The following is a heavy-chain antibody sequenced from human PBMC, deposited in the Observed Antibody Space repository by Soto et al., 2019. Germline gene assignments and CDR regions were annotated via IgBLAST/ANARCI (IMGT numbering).Heavy chain of an antibody. CDR3: AREGYDFWSGYRSDAFDI. CDR1: GYTFTSYY. D-gene: IGHD3-3*01. Sequence: ASVKVSCKASGYTFTSYYMHCVRQAPGQGLEWMGIINPSGGSTSYAQKFQGRVTMTRDTSTSTVYMELSSLRSEDTAVYYCAREGYDFWSGYRSDAFDIWGQGTMVTVSS. CDR2: INPSGGST. J-gene: IGHJ3*02. V-gene: IGHV1-46*03.